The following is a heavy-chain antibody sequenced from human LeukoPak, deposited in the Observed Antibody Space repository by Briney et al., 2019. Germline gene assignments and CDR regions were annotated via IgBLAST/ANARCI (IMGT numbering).Heavy chain of an antibody. V-gene: IGHV4-34*01. J-gene: IGHJ6*04. CDR1: GGSFSGYY. D-gene: IGHD2-15*01. CDR3: ARGPSKGYCSGGSCFRYYYYGMDV. Sequence: SETLSLTCAVYGGSFSGYYWSWIRQPPGKGLEWIGEINHSGSTNYNPSLKSRVTISVDTSKNQFSLKLSSVTAADTAVYYCARGPSKGYCSGGSCFRYYYYGMDVWGKGTTVTVSS. CDR2: INHSGST.